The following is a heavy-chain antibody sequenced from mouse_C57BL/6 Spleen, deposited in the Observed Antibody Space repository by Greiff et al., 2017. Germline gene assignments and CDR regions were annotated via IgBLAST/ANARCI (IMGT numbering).Heavy chain of an antibody. J-gene: IGHJ4*01. CDR2: INPGSGGT. Sequence: QVQLQQSGAELVRPGTSVKVSCKASGYAFTNYLIEWVKQRPGQGLEWIGVINPGSGGTNYNEKFKGKATLTADKSSSTAYMQLSSLTSEDSAVYFCARWDDYDGDYAMDYWGQGTSVTVSS. CDR1: GYAFTNYL. V-gene: IGHV1-54*01. D-gene: IGHD2-4*01. CDR3: ARWDDYDGDYAMDY.